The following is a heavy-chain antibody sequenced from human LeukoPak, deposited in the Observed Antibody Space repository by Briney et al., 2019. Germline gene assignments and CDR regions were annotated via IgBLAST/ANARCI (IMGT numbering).Heavy chain of an antibody. CDR3: ARGRTMVRGASSRTPENDY. J-gene: IGHJ4*02. D-gene: IGHD3-10*01. V-gene: IGHV4-34*01. CDR1: GGSFSGYS. Sequence: SETLSLTCAVYGGSFSGYSWNWIRQPPGKGLEWIGEINHSGSTNYNPSLKSRVTISVDTSKNQFSLKLSSVTAADTAVYYCARGRTMVRGASSRTPENDYWGQGTLVTVSS. CDR2: INHSGST.